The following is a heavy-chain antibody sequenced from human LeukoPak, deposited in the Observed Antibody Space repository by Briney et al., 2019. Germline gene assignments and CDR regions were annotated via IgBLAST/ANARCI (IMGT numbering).Heavy chain of an antibody. CDR2: ISGSGGST. J-gene: IGHJ3*02. V-gene: IGHV3-23*01. Sequence: GGPLRLSCAASGFTFSSYAMSWVRQAPGKGLEWVSAISGSGGSTYYADSVKGRFTISSDNSKNTLYLQMNSLRAEDTAVYYCAKDRWTEVDAFDIWGQGTMVTVSS. D-gene: IGHD1-1*01. CDR3: AKDRWTEVDAFDI. CDR1: GFTFSSYA.